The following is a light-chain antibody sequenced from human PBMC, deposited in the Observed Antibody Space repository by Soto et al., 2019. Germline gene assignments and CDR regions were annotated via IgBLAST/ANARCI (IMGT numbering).Light chain of an antibody. J-gene: IGKJ1*01. CDR2: AAS. Sequence: IQITQSPSSLSASVVDTVIITCRGSQSMSKQLSWYQQKPGKAQKLLIFAASSVQSGVPSMCSGSRSGPYFTLTISRLQPEVFATYYCQQSYSSPPTFGQGTKVDIK. V-gene: IGKV1-39*01. CDR3: QQSYSSPPT. CDR1: QSMSKQ.